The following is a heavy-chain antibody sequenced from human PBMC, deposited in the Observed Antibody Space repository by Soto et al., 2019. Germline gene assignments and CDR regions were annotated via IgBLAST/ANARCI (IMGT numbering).Heavy chain of an antibody. Sequence: SETLSITCAVSGGSIRSNNRWSWVRQPPGKGLEWIGEIFHSGSTNYNPSLKTRVTISVDKSKNQFSLKLSSVTAADTAVYYCARVYSGSYSDYWGQGTLVTVSS. D-gene: IGHD1-26*01. CDR2: IFHSGST. CDR3: ARVYSGSYSDY. CDR1: GGSIRSNNR. J-gene: IGHJ4*02. V-gene: IGHV4-4*02.